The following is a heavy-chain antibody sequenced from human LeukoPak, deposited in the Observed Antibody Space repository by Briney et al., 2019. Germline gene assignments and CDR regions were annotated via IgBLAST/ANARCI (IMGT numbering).Heavy chain of an antibody. CDR3: ARDEDYGISVNVDY. CDR1: GYSFVLYG. D-gene: IGHD4-17*01. Sequence: ASVKVSCKASGYSFVLYGISWVRQAPGQGPEWMGWISTYNGNTKYAQKFQGRVTMTTDTSTSTAYMELRSLRSDDTAVYYCARDEDYGISVNVDYWGQGTLVTVSS. J-gene: IGHJ4*02. CDR2: ISTYNGNT. V-gene: IGHV1-18*01.